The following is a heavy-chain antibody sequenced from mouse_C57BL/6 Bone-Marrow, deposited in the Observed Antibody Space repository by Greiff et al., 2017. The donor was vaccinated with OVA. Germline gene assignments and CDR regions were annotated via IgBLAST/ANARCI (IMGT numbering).Heavy chain of an antibody. Sequence: QVQLQQPGAELVKPGASVKMSCKASGYTFTSYWITWVKQRPGQGLEWIGDIYPGSGSTNYNEKFKSKATLTEDTSSSTAYMQLSSLTSEDSAVYYCARDGYYGSSLLDYWGQGTTLTVSS. CDR1: GYTFTSYW. V-gene: IGHV1-55*01. J-gene: IGHJ2*01. CDR2: IYPGSGST. D-gene: IGHD1-1*01. CDR3: ARDGYYGSSLLDY.